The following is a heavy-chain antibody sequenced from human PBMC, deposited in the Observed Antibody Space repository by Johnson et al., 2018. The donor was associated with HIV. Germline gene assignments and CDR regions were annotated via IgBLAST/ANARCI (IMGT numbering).Heavy chain of an antibody. Sequence: VQLVESGGGLVQPGGSLRLSCAASGFTFSSYWMHWVRQAPGKGLVWVSRINSDGSSTSYADSVKGRFTISRDNAKNTLYLQMNSLRAEDTAVSYCARDGIVLGVYSKVGALYIWGQGIMVTVSS. J-gene: IGHJ3*02. CDR1: GFTFSSYW. V-gene: IGHV3-74*01. CDR3: ARDGIVLGVYSKVGALYI. CDR2: INSDGSST. D-gene: IGHD2-8*02.